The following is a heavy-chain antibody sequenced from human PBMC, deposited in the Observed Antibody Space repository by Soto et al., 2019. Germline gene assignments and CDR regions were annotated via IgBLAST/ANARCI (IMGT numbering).Heavy chain of an antibody. J-gene: IGHJ5*02. CDR2: IYDSGST. CDR3: AGRSGEGWFDP. CDR1: GGSVSSGSHY. V-gene: IGHV4-61*01. D-gene: IGHD2-15*01. Sequence: QVQLQESGPGLVKPSETLSLSCSVSGGSVSSGSHYWSWIRQPPGKGLEWIGFIYDSGSTHCNPSLKSRVTISLTTSKSQFSLKLSSVTAADTAVYYCAGRSGEGWFDPWGQGTLVTVSS.